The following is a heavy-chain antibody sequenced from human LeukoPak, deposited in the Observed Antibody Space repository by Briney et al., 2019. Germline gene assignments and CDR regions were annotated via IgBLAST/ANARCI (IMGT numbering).Heavy chain of an antibody. CDR1: GYSISSGYY. J-gene: IGHJ5*02. V-gene: IGHV4-38-2*02. CDR2: IYHSGST. Sequence: TPSETLSLTCTVSGYSISSGYYWGWIRQPPGEGLEWIGSIYHSGSTNYNPSLKSRVTISVDTSKNQFSLKLSSVTAADTAVYYCARAEYYYDSSGYYWVRRNWFDPWGQGTLVTVSS. D-gene: IGHD3-22*01. CDR3: ARAEYYYDSSGYYWVRRNWFDP.